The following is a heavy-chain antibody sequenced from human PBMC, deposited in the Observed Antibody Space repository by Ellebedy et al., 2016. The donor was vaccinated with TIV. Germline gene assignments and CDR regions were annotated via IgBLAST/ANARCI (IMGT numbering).Heavy chain of an antibody. CDR3: ARGGRPGGYYYYMDV. V-gene: IGHV4-61*08. CDR2: IFHNGKS. D-gene: IGHD3-16*01. CDR1: GGSLYIAGTY. Sequence: SETLSLTXTVSGGSLYIAGTYWGWIRQPPGKGLEWIAYIFHNGKSTYSPSLKSRAIISLDKSNSAYSLTLTSATAEDTDLYFCARGGRPGGYYYYMDVWGKGTAVTVSS. J-gene: IGHJ6*03.